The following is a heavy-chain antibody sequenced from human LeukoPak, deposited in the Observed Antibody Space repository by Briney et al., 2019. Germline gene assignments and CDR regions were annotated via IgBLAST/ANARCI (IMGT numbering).Heavy chain of an antibody. D-gene: IGHD3-22*01. CDR1: GYTLTELS. CDR2: FDPEDGET. J-gene: IGHJ5*02. V-gene: IGHV1-24*01. CDR3: ARDLWYYYDSSGPYP. Sequence: ASVKVSCKVSGYTLTELSMHWVRQAPGKGLEWMGGFDPEDGETIYAQKFQGRVTITADKSTSAAYMELSSLRSEDTAVYYCARDLWYYYDSSGPYPWGQGTLVTVSS.